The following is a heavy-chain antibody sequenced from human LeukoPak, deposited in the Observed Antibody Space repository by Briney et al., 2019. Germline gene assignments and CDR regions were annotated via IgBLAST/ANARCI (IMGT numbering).Heavy chain of an antibody. J-gene: IGHJ4*02. V-gene: IGHV3-30*18. D-gene: IGHD6-19*01. CDR2: ISYDGSHK. CDR1: GFTFSSYG. Sequence: GRSLRLSCAASGFTFSSYGMHWVRQAPGKGLEWVAVISYDGSHKYYADSVKGRLIISRDNSKNTLYLQMNSLRAEDTAVYYCAKDASDSSGWYYFDYWGQGTQVTVSS. CDR3: AKDASDSSGWYYFDY.